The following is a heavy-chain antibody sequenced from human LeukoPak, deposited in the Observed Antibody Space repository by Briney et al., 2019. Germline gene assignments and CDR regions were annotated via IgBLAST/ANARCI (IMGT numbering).Heavy chain of an antibody. Sequence: GGSLRLSCAASGFTFSRFWMTWVRQAPGKGLEWVANINEDGSQIYYVGSVKGRFTVPRDNARDSLYLQMNSLRAEDTAVYYCARDVRRVGATSFTPYYFDYWGQGTLVTVSS. J-gene: IGHJ4*02. CDR1: GFTFSRFW. D-gene: IGHD1-26*01. CDR3: ARDVRRVGATSFTPYYFDY. V-gene: IGHV3-7*01. CDR2: INEDGSQI.